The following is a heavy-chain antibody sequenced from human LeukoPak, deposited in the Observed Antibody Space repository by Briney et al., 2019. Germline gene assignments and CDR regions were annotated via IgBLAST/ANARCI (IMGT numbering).Heavy chain of an antibody. D-gene: IGHD3-22*01. J-gene: IGHJ5*02. Sequence: GGSLRLSCAASGVTFSSYWMNWVRQAPGKGLEWVANIKKDGNERYYVDSVKGRFTISRDNAKNTLNLQMNSLRAEDTAVYYCARDLGQYYDTSDNWFDPWGQGTLVTVSS. CDR1: GVTFSSYW. CDR2: IKKDGNER. CDR3: ARDLGQYYDTSDNWFDP. V-gene: IGHV3-7*01.